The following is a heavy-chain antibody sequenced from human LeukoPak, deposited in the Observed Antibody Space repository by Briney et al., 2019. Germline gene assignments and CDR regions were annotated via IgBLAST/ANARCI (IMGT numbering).Heavy chain of an antibody. CDR2: INSDGSST. CDR3: ARDLYYGSASPRLDY. Sequence: PGGSLRLSCAASGFTFSSYWMHWVRQAPGKGLVWVSRINSDGSSTSYADSVKGRFTISRDNAKNTLYLQMNSLRVEDTAIYYCARDLYYGSASPRLDYWGQGTLVTVSS. D-gene: IGHD3-10*01. CDR1: GFTFSSYW. V-gene: IGHV3-74*01. J-gene: IGHJ4*02.